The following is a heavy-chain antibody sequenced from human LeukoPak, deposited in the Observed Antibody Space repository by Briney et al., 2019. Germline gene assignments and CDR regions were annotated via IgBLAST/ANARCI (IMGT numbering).Heavy chain of an antibody. CDR3: AREVHCGGDCYSGWFDP. Sequence: PSETLSLTCTVSGGSISSYYWSWIRQHPGKGPEWIGYIYYSGSTFYNPSLKSRLTISVDTSKNQFSLNLSSVTAADTAVYYCAREVHCGGDCYSGWFDPWGQGTLVTVPS. CDR2: IYYSGST. D-gene: IGHD2-21*02. J-gene: IGHJ5*02. CDR1: GGSISSYY. V-gene: IGHV4-59*06.